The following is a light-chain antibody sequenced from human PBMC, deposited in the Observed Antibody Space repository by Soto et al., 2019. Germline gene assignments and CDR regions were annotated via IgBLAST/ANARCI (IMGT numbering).Light chain of an antibody. CDR1: QSVSSN. CDR2: SAS. V-gene: IGKV3-20*01. J-gene: IGKJ1*01. CDR3: QQYAGSPRT. Sequence: EIVMTQSPATLSVSPGERATLSCRASQSVSSNLAWYRQKPGQAPRLLIYSASRRATGIPDRFTGSGSGTDFTLTISRVEPEDFAVYFCQQYAGSPRTFGQGTKVDIK.